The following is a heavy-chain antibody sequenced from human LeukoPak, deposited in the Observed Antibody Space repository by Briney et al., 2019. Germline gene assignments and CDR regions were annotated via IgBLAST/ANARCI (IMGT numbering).Heavy chain of an antibody. Sequence: SETLSLTCTVSGGSISSSSDYWGWIRQPPGKGLEWIGSIYYSGSTYYNPSLKSRVTISVDTSKNQFSLKLSSVTAADTAVYYCARDHRPIGQWLVSWFDPWGQGTLVTVSS. D-gene: IGHD6-19*01. CDR1: GGSISSSSDY. CDR3: ARDHRPIGQWLVSWFDP. V-gene: IGHV4-39*07. CDR2: IYYSGST. J-gene: IGHJ5*02.